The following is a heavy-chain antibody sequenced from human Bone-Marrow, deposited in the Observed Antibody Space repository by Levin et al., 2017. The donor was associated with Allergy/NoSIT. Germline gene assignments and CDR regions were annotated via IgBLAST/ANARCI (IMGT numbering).Heavy chain of an antibody. Sequence: GGSLRLSCAASGFTFSSYGMHWVRQAPGQGLEWVAVISYDGSNKQYGDSVKGRFTISRDNSMNRLYLQMNSLRAEDTAVYFCVKQYYNFYYYMDAWGRGTTVIVSS. CDR3: VKQYYNFYYYMDA. CDR2: ISYDGSNK. V-gene: IGHV3-33*06. J-gene: IGHJ6*03. CDR1: GFTFSSYG.